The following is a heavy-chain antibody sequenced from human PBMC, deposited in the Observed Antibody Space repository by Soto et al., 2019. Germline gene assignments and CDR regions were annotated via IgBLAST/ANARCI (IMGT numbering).Heavy chain of an antibody. CDR3: ARRFGSSSWVWWFDP. J-gene: IGHJ5*02. CDR1: GGSISSYY. Sequence: ASETLSLTCTVSGGSISSYYWSWIRQPPGKGLEWIGYIYYSGSTNYNPSLKSRVTISVDTSKNQFSLKLSSVTAADTAVYYCARRFGSSSWVWWFDPCGEGTLVTVSS. CDR2: IYYSGST. D-gene: IGHD6-6*01. V-gene: IGHV4-59*08.